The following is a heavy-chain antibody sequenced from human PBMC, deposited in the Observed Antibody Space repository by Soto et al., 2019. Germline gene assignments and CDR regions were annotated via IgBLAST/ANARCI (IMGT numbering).Heavy chain of an antibody. V-gene: IGHV1-46*01. Sequence: SVKLCCKAPGYTFTSSYIHWVRQAPGQGLEWMGIINPSGGSATYAQMFQGRVTMTTDTSTSTVYMELSSLRSEDTAVYYCARDLGYCSGGSCSKYYYYCYRMAVWGQG. D-gene: IGHD2-15*01. CDR2: INPSGGSA. CDR3: ARDLGYCSGGSCSKYYYYCYRMAV. J-gene: IGHJ6*01. CDR1: GYTFTSSY.